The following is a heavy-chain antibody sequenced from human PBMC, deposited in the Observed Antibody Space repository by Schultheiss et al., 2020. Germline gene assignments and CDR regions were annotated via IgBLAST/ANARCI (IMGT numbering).Heavy chain of an antibody. J-gene: IGHJ4*02. Sequence: SGPTLVKPTQTLTLTCTFSGFSLTLSEVGVGWIRQPPGKALEWLAHIYGDDDKRYSPSLKSRLTITKDTSKNQVVLTMTNMDPVDTATYYCAHSVPGRGYDYWGQGTLVTVSS. CDR3: AHSVPGRGYDY. V-gene: IGHV2-5*02. CDR1: GFSLTLSEVG. D-gene: IGHD2-15*01. CDR2: IYGDDDK.